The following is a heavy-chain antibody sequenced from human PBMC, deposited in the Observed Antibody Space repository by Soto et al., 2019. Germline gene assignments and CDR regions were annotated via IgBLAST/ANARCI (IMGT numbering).Heavy chain of an antibody. D-gene: IGHD1-7*01. V-gene: IGHV1-18*04. CDR2: ISAYNGNT. J-gene: IGHJ6*02. CDR1: GYTFTSYG. Sequence: ASVKVSCKASGYTFTSYGISWVRQAPGQGLEWMGWISAYNGNTNYAQKLQGRVTMTTDTSTSTAYMELRSLRSDDTAVYYCATDHDTGTILYYYGMDVWGQGTTVTVSS. CDR3: ATDHDTGTILYYYGMDV.